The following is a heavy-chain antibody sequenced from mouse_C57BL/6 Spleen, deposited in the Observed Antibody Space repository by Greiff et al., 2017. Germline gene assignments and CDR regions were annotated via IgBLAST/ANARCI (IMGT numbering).Heavy chain of an antibody. D-gene: IGHD2-4*01. CDR1: GYAFSSSW. V-gene: IGHV1-82*01. CDR2: IYPGDGDT. CDR3: ARSGYDYAYYYAMDY. J-gene: IGHJ4*01. Sequence: QVQLQQSGPELVKPGASVKISCKASGYAFSSSWMNWVKQRPGKGLEWIGRIYPGDGDTNYNGKFKGKATLTADKSSSTAYMQLSSLTSEDSAVYFCARSGYDYAYYYAMDYWGQGTSVTVSS.